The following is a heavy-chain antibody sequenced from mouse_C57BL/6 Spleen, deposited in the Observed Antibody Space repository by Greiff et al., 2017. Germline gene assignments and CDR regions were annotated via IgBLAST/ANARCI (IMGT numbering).Heavy chain of an antibody. Sequence: VQLQQPGAELVMPGASVKLSCKASGYTFTSYWMHWVKQRPGQGLEWIGEIDPSDSYTNYNQKFKGKSTLTVDQSSSTAYMQLSSLTSEDSAVYYCARDSNYEYCDVWGTGTTVTVSS. CDR3: ARDSNYEYCDV. V-gene: IGHV1-69*01. CDR2: IDPSDSYT. CDR1: GYTFTSYW. D-gene: IGHD2-5*01. J-gene: IGHJ1*03.